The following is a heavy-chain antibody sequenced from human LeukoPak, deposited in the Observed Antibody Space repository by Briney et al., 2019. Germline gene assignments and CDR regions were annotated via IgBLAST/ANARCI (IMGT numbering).Heavy chain of an antibody. CDR1: GFTFSSYG. CDR2: ISYDGSNK. J-gene: IGHJ6*03. Sequence: PGGSLRLSCAASGFTFSSYGMHWVRQAPGKGLEWVAVISYDGSNKYYADSVKGRFTISRDNSKNTLYLQMNSLRAEDTAVYYCAKVEAVTTPGYYYYTDVWGKGTTVTVSS. CDR3: AKVEAVTTPGYYYYTDV. V-gene: IGHV3-30*18. D-gene: IGHD4-17*01.